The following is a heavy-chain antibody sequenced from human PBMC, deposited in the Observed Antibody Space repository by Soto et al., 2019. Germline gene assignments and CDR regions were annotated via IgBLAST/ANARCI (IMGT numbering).Heavy chain of an antibody. CDR2: ITTAGDT. CDR3: ARELHGGSYGMDV. CDR1: GFTFSNYD. V-gene: IGHV3-13*01. J-gene: IGHJ6*02. Sequence: EVQVVESGGGLVQPGGSLRLSCAVSGFTFSNYDMHWVRQVTGKGLEWVSGITTAGDTYYSGSVKGRFTISREKAKNSLDLQMNGLSAGDTAVYYCARELHGGSYGMDVWGQGTTVTVSS.